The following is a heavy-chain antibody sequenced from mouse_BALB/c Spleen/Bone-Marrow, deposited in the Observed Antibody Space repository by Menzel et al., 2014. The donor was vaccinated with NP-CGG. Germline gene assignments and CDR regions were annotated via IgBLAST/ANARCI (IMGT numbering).Heavy chain of an antibody. D-gene: IGHD2-14*01. V-gene: IGHV1-4*01. CDR3: ARRYDYAMDY. CDR1: GYTFTSYT. Sequence: VQLQHSGAELARPGASVKMSCKASGYTFTSYTMHRVKQRPGQGLEWIGYINPSSGYTNYNQKFKDKATLTAGKSSSTAYMQLSSLTSEDSAVYYCARRYDYAMDYWGQGTSVTVSS. CDR2: INPSSGYT. J-gene: IGHJ4*01.